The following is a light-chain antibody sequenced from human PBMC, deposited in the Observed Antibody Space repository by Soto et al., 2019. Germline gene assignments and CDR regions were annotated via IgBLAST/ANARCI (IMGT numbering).Light chain of an antibody. CDR2: MND. CDR3: ASWDDSLSGDV. Sequence: QSVLTQPPSASGNPGQRLTISCSGSTSNILRNYVYWYRQFPGTAPRLLISMNDQRPSGVPDRSSGSKSGTSASLAISGLRSEDEADYYCASWDDSLSGDVFGPGTKVTVL. J-gene: IGLJ1*01. CDR1: TSNILRNY. V-gene: IGLV1-47*01.